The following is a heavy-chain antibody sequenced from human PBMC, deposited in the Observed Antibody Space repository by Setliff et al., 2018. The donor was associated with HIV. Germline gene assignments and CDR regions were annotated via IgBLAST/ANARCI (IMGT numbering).Heavy chain of an antibody. V-gene: IGHV1-18*01. J-gene: IGHJ3*02. CDR1: GYTFPSYG. CDR2: ISAYDGNT. D-gene: IGHD3-22*01. Sequence: ASVQVSCKASGYTFPSYGIIWVRQAPGQGLEWMGWISAYDGNTNYAQKFQGRVTMTTDTSTSTAYMELRSLRSDDTAVYYCARENTYDSSGWGAFDIWGPGKMGTVSS. CDR3: ARENTYDSSGWGAFDI.